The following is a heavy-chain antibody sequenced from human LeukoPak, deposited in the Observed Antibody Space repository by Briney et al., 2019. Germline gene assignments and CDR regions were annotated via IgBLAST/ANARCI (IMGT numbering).Heavy chain of an antibody. Sequence: GGSLRLSCAASGFTFSSYAMSWVRQAPGKGLEWVSAISGSGGSTYYADSVKGRFTISRGNSKNTLYLQMNSLRAEDTAVYYCAKEGIAVAGTLDYFDYWGQGTLVTVSS. J-gene: IGHJ4*02. CDR3: AKEGIAVAGTLDYFDY. D-gene: IGHD6-19*01. CDR1: GFTFSSYA. CDR2: ISGSGGST. V-gene: IGHV3-23*01.